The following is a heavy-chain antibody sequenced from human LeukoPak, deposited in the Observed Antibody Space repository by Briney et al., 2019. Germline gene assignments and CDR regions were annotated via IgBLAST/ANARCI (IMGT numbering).Heavy chain of an antibody. J-gene: IGHJ3*02. CDR2: IYPGDSDS. CDR3: ARRLSRESDTFDI. Sequence: GESLKISCKGSGYSFTSYWIGRVRQVPGKGLEWMGIIYPGDSDSKYSPSFQGQVTISADKSISTAYLQWNSLKASDTAMYYCARRLSRESDTFDIWGQGTMVTVSS. D-gene: IGHD3-16*01. V-gene: IGHV5-51*01. CDR1: GYSFTSYW.